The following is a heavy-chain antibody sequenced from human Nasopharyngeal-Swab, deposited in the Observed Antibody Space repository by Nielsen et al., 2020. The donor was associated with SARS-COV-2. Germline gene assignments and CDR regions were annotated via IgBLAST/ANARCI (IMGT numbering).Heavy chain of an antibody. Sequence: SLKISCVASDFSRSFSQYWMTWVREVAGRGLERVATINLEATEKQYVDCVKGRFTTSRDNAKKSLFLQMNSLRGADTGVYYCARAIGILLTVQQGDPFYLWGHETKVTFSS. D-gene: IGHD2/OR15-2a*01. CDR2: INLEATEK. CDR1: DFSRSFSQYW. CDR3: ARAIGILLTVQQGDPFYL. J-gene: IGHJ3*01. V-gene: IGHV3-7*05.